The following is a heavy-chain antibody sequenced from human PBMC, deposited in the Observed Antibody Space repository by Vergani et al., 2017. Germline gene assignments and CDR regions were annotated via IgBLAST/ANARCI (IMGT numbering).Heavy chain of an antibody. V-gene: IGHV1-69*01. D-gene: IGHD2-2*02. CDR2: IIPIFGTA. CDR3: ARDGYCSSTSCYNGMDV. Sequence: QVQLVQSGAEVKKPGSSVKVACKASGGTFSSYAISWVRQAPGQGLEWMGGIIPIFGTANYAQKFQGRVTITADESTSTAYMELSSLRSEDTAVCYCARDGYCSSTSCYNGMDVWGQGTTVTVSS. J-gene: IGHJ6*02. CDR1: GGTFSSYA.